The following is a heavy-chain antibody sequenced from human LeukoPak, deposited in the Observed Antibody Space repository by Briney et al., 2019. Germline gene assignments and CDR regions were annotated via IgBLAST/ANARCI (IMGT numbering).Heavy chain of an antibody. V-gene: IGHV3-23*01. Sequence: QSGGSLRLSCAASGFTFSSYAMSWVRQAPGKGLEWVSAISGSGDSTYYADSVKGRFTISRDNSKNTLYLQMNSLRAEDTAVYYCAKDVILGGSNYGSWGYFDYWGQGTLVTVSS. CDR1: GFTFSSYA. CDR2: ISGSGDST. D-gene: IGHD1-26*01. CDR3: AKDVILGGSNYGSWGYFDY. J-gene: IGHJ4*02.